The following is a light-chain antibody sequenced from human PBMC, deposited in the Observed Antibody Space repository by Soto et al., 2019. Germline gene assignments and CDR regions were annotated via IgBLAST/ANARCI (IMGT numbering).Light chain of an antibody. Sequence: DVVMTQSPLSLPVTLGQPASISCRSSQSLVYSDGNTYLNWFQQRPGQSPRRLIYKVSNRDSGVPDRFSGSGSGTDFTLKISRVEAEDVGVYYCMQGTHWPPDPHNLYTFGQGTKLEIK. CDR3: MQGTHWPPDPHNLYT. CDR2: KVS. CDR1: QSLVYSDGNTY. J-gene: IGKJ2*01. V-gene: IGKV2-30*01.